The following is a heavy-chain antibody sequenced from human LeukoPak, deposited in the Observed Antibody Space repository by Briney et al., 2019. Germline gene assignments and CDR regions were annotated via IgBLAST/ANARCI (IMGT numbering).Heavy chain of an antibody. D-gene: IGHD2-8*01. Sequence: ASVNVSRKASGYTFTNYYIHWVRQAPGQGLEGMGIINHSGSSTSYAQKFQGRVTMTRDTSTSTVYMELSSLRSEDTAVYYCAGGTTNTKGAFDMWGQGTMVTVSS. CDR3: AGGTTNTKGAFDM. CDR2: INHSGSST. CDR1: GYTFTNYY. J-gene: IGHJ3*02. V-gene: IGHV1-46*01.